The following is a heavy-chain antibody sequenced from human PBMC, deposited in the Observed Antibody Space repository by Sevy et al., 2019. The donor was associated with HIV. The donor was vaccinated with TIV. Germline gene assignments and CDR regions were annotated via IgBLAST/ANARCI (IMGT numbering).Heavy chain of an antibody. V-gene: IGHV3-23*01. CDR3: AREHKSSNWFDP. CDR2: ISGSVTSI. CDR1: GFTFGSFA. J-gene: IGHJ5*02. D-gene: IGHD6-13*01. Sequence: GGSLRLSCAASGFTFGSFAMDWVRQAPGRGLEWVSFISGSVTSIDYADPMKGRFTVSTDNSKNTLYLQMSSLRDEDTAVYYCAREHKSSNWFDPWGQGTLATVHS.